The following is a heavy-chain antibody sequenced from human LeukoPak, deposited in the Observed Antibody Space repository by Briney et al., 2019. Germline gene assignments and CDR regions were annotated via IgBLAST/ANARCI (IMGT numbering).Heavy chain of an antibody. CDR2: IYSGGST. D-gene: IGHD7-27*01. Sequence: GGSLRLSCAAFGLTVSNNYTSWVRQAPGKGLEWVSVIYSGGSTYYADSVKGRFTISRDNSKNTLYLQMNNLRVEDTAVYYCARGTGEFEHWGQGTLVTVSS. V-gene: IGHV3-53*01. CDR3: ARGTGEFEH. J-gene: IGHJ4*02. CDR1: GLTVSNNY.